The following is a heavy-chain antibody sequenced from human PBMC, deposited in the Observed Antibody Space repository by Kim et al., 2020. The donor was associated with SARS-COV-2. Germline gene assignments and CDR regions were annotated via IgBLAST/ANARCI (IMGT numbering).Heavy chain of an antibody. Sequence: GGSLRLSCAASGFTFSSYAMHWVRQAPGKGLEWVAVISYDGSNKYYADSVKGRFTISRDNSKNTLYLQMNSLRAEDTAVYYCARDLNYYDSSGYYFSEYFQHWGQGTLVTVSS. J-gene: IGHJ1*01. CDR1: GFTFSSYA. V-gene: IGHV3-30*04. CDR2: ISYDGSNK. D-gene: IGHD3-22*01. CDR3: ARDLNYYDSSGYYFSEYFQH.